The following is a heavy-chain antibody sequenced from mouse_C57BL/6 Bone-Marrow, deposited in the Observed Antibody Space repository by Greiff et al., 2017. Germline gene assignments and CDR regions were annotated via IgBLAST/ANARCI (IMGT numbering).Heavy chain of an antibody. D-gene: IGHD1-1*01. V-gene: IGHV14-4*01. CDR1: GFNIKDDY. CDR2: IDPENGDT. Sequence: VQLQQSGAELVRPGASVKLSCTASGFNIKDDYMHWVKQRPEQGLEWIGWIDPENGDTEYASKFQGKATITADTSSNTAYLQLSSLTSEDTAVYYCTTTVVSGTGYAMDYWGQGTSVTVSS. CDR3: TTTVVSGTGYAMDY. J-gene: IGHJ4*01.